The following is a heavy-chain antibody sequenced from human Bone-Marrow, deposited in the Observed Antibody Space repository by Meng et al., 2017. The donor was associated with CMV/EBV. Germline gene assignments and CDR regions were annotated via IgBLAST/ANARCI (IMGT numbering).Heavy chain of an antibody. V-gene: IGHV4-39*07. CDR3: ARNPYNFWSGAPV. CDR2: VYYTGTT. Sequence: GSLRPSCSVPYGSINVKNYYWAWIRQSPGKGLEWIGSVYYTGTTFLNSSFKSRVSISVDTSNNQFSLKMNSVTAADTAVYYCARNPYNFWSGAPVWGQGKLVTVSS. CDR1: YGSINVKNYY. D-gene: IGHD3-3*01. J-gene: IGHJ4*02.